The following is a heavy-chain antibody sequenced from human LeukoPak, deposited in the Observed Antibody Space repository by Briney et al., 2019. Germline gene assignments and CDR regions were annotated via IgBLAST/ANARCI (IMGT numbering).Heavy chain of an antibody. J-gene: IGHJ4*02. CDR2: IYYSGST. CDR3: ASPDPWDSSGYYVI. Sequence: SETLSLTCTVSGGSISSSSYYWGWIRQPPGKGLEWIGSIYYSGSTYYNPSLKSRVTISVDTSKNQFSLKLSSVTAADTAVYYCASPDPWDSSGYYVIWGQGTLVTVSS. V-gene: IGHV4-39*01. D-gene: IGHD3-22*01. CDR1: GGSISSSSYY.